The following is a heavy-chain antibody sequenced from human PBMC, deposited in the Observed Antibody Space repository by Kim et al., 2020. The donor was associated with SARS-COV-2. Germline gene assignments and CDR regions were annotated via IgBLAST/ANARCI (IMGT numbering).Heavy chain of an antibody. CDR2: GGP. Sequence: GGPTSAEKFQGRVTVTRATSISTVYLELTSLRSDDTAVYYCARSSLLDFDYWGQGPLVTVSS. J-gene: IGHJ4*02. V-gene: IGHV1-2*02. CDR3: ARSSLLDFDY. D-gene: IGHD3-16*02.